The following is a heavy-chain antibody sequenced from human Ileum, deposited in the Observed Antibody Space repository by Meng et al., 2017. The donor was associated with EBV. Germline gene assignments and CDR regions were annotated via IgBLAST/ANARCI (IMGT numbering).Heavy chain of an antibody. CDR1: GGSISSSNW. D-gene: IGHD3-22*01. CDR3: ARESYSDSSGYYSLDY. CDR2: IHHTEST. J-gene: IGHJ4*02. V-gene: IGHV4-4*02. Sequence: QGQLQESGPGLVKPSGTLSLTCAVSGGSISSSNWWSWVRQAPGKGLEWIGEIHHTESTNYNPSLKSRVTISVDKSKNQFSLKLSSVTAADTAVYYCARESYSDSSGYYSLDYWGQGSLVTVSS.